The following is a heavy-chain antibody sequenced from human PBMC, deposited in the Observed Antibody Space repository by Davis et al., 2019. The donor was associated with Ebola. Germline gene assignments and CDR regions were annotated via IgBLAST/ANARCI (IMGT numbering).Heavy chain of an antibody. CDR1: GGSISSYY. Sequence: SDTLSLTFTVPGGSISSYYWSWIRQPPGKGLEWFGYIYYSGSTNYNPSLKRRVTISVDTSKNQFSLKLSSVTAADTAVYYCARVGVDIVATIYYYYYGMDVWGQGTTVTVSS. V-gene: IGHV4-59*01. D-gene: IGHD5-12*01. J-gene: IGHJ6*02. CDR2: IYYSGST. CDR3: ARVGVDIVATIYYYYYGMDV.